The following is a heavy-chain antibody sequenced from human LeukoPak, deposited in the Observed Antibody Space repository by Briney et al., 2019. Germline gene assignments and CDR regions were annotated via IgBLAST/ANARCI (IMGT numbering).Heavy chain of an antibody. CDR2: ISGSGGST. Sequence: QTGGSLRLSCAASGFTFSSYAMSWVRQAPGKGLEWVSAISGSGGSTYYADSVKGRFTISRDNSKNTLYLQMNSLRAEDTAVYYCAKDPSGSYYVRFDPWGQGTLVTVSS. J-gene: IGHJ5*02. V-gene: IGHV3-23*01. D-gene: IGHD1-26*01. CDR3: AKDPSGSYYVRFDP. CDR1: GFTFSSYA.